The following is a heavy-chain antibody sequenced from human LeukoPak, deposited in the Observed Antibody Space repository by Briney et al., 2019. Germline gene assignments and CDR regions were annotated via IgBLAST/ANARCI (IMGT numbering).Heavy chain of an antibody. CDR3: AKDFSVVIASGDYFDY. CDR1: GFTFSSYG. V-gene: IGHV3-30*02. CDR2: IRYDGSNK. Sequence: PGGSLRLSCAASGFTFSSYGMHWVRQAPGKGLEWVAFIRYDGSNKYYADSVKGRFTIPRDNSKNTLYLQMNSLRAEDTAVYYCAKDFSVVIASGDYFDYWGQGTLVTVSS. D-gene: IGHD2-21*01. J-gene: IGHJ4*02.